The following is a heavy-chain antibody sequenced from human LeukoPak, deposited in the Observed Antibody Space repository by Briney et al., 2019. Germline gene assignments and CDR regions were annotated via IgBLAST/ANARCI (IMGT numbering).Heavy chain of an antibody. V-gene: IGHV3-7*01. Sequence: GGSLRLSCAVSGFTFTDYWMNWVRQAPGKGLEWVASIRQGGGEKYYVDSVKGRFTISRDNTKNSLYLQMSALRAEDTAVYYCARDGTAAGLYFDLWGQGTLVTVSS. CDR3: ARDGTAAGLYFDL. D-gene: IGHD6-13*01. J-gene: IGHJ4*01. CDR2: IRQGGGEK. CDR1: GFTFTDYW.